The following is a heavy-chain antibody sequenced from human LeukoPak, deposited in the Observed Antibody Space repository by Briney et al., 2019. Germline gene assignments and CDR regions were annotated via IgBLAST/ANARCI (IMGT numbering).Heavy chain of an antibody. CDR1: GFTFDDYA. V-gene: IGHV3-9*01. CDR3: AEENYGDYDVGYFDY. CDR2: ISWNSGSI. J-gene: IGHJ4*02. Sequence: PGGSLRLSCAASGFTFDDYAMHWVRQAPGKGLEWVSGISWNSGSIGYADSVKGRFTISRDNAKNSLYLQMNSLRAEDTALYYCAEENYGDYDVGYFDYWGQGTLVTVSS. D-gene: IGHD4-17*01.